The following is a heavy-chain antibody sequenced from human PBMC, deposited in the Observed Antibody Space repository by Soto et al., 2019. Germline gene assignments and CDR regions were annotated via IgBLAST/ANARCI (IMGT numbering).Heavy chain of an antibody. CDR1: GGTFSSYA. CDR3: ARDATSEKEDYDFWSGSLYGMDV. J-gene: IGHJ6*02. D-gene: IGHD3-3*01. Sequence: QVQLVQSGAEVKKPGSSVKVSCKASGGTFSSYAISWVRQAPGQGLEWMGGIIPIFGTANYAQKFQGRVTITADESTSTAYMELSSLRSEDTAVYYCARDATSEKEDYDFWSGSLYGMDVWGQGTTVTVSS. V-gene: IGHV1-69*12. CDR2: IIPIFGTA.